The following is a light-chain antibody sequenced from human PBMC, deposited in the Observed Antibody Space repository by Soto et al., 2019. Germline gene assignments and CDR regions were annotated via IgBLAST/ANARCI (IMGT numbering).Light chain of an antibody. V-gene: IGKV3-15*01. J-gene: IGKJ4*01. CDR3: QQYNKWPPLT. Sequence: EVVMTQSPATQSVSPGERATLSCRASQSVGTNLAWYQQKPGQAPRLLIYGASTRATGIPARFSGSGSGTEFTLTINSLQSEDLAVYYCQQYNKWPPLTFGGGTKVEIK. CDR2: GAS. CDR1: QSVGTN.